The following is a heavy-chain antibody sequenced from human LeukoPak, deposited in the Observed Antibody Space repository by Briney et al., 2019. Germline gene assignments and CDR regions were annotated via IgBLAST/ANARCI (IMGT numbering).Heavy chain of an antibody. CDR2: ISYDGSNK. CDR1: GFTFSSYA. Sequence: PGGSLRLSCAASGFTFSSYAMHWVRQAPGKGLEWVAVISYDGSNKYYADSVKGRFTISRDNSKNTLYLQMNSLRAEDTAVYYCARDQSDGYNLNWFDPWGQGTLVTVSS. CDR3: ARDQSDGYNLNWFDP. J-gene: IGHJ5*02. V-gene: IGHV3-30-3*01. D-gene: IGHD5-24*01.